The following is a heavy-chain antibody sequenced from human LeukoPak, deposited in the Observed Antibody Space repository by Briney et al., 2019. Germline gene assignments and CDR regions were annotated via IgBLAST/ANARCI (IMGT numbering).Heavy chain of an antibody. V-gene: IGHV3-21*01. CDR1: GFTFSSYS. CDR2: ISSSSSYI. D-gene: IGHD3-3*01. Sequence: GGPLRLSCAASGFTFSSYSMNWVRKAPGKGLEWVSSISSSSSYIYYADSVKGRFTISRDNAKNSLYLQMNSLRAEDTAVYYCARDPYDFWSGLRYFDLWGRGTLVTVSS. CDR3: ARDPYDFWSGLRYFDL. J-gene: IGHJ2*01.